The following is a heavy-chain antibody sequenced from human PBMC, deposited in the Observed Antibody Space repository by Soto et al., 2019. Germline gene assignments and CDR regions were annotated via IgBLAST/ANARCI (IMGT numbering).Heavy chain of an antibody. CDR3: ARWRAGMDG. Sequence: SETLSLTCAVSGTSISSTFWWTWVRQPPGKGLGWIGEVYHTGTTNYNPSLKNRVTISVDKSNNQFSLELRAVTAADTAVYYCARWRAGMDGWGKETTVTVAS. CDR1: GTSISSTFW. J-gene: IGHJ6*04. V-gene: IGHV4-4*02. D-gene: IGHD2-15*01. CDR2: VYHTGTT.